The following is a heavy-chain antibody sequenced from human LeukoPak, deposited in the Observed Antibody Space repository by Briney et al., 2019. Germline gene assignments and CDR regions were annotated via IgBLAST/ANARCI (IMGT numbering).Heavy chain of an antibody. CDR2: ISHDETAR. CDR3: TRTGLGYSLGNGLDA. V-gene: IGHV3-30*04. J-gene: IGHJ5*02. D-gene: IGHD5-18*01. Sequence: GRSLRLSCAASGFDMIGYALYWVRQPPGKGLEFVASISHDETARYTNSVKGRFTISRDTSKNTLYLQMNRLRVEDTAVYYCTRTGLGYSLGNGLDAWGQGTRVTVSS. CDR1: GFDMIGYA.